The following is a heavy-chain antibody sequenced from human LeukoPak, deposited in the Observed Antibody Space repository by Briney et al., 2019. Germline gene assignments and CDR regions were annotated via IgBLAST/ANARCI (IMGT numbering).Heavy chain of an antibody. V-gene: IGHV3-7*03. D-gene: IGHD1-26*01. CDR3: ARDQDEDRGSTTFDR. Sequence: GGSLRLSCAASGFIFSNYWMSWVRQAPGKGLEWVANIKQDGTEKDYVASVRGRFTISRDNAKNSLYLQVNSLRAEDTAVYYCARDQDEDRGSTTFDRWGQGTLVTVSS. CDR2: IKQDGTEK. CDR1: GFIFSNYW. J-gene: IGHJ4*02.